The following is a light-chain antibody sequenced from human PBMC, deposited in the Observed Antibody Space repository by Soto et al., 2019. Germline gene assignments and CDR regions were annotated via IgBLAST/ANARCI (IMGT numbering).Light chain of an antibody. CDR2: GAS. V-gene: IGKV3-20*01. J-gene: IGKJ1*01. CDR3: QQYTTSLPWT. Sequence: EIVLTQSPGTLSLSPGERATLSCRASQSVSSIYLAWYQQKPGQAPRLLIYGASSRATGIPDRFSGSGSGTDFTLTISRLEPEDFAVYYCQQYTTSLPWTFGQGTTVEIK. CDR1: QSVSSIY.